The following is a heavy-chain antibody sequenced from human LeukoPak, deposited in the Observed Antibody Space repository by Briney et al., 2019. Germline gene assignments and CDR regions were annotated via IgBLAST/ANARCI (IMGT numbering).Heavy chain of an antibody. CDR3: ARVDMYYDFWSGYLTGSPDYYYYYYMDV. D-gene: IGHD3-3*01. Sequence: GASVTVSCKASGYTFTSYGISWVRQAPGQGLEWMGWISAYNGNTNYAQKLQGRVTMTTDTSTSTAYMELRSLRSDDTAVYYCARVDMYYDFWSGYLTGSPDYYYYYYMDVWGKGTTVTVSS. J-gene: IGHJ6*03. CDR2: ISAYNGNT. CDR1: GYTFTSYG. V-gene: IGHV1-18*01.